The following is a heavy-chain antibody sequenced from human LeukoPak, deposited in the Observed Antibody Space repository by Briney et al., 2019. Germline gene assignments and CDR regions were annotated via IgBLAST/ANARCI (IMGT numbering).Heavy chain of an antibody. Sequence: GGSLRLSCAASGFTFGSYAMSWVCQAPGKGLEWVSSISSSSSYIYYADSVKGRFTISRDNAKNSLYLQMNSLRAEDTAVYYCARGPGYSSGFLWYWGQGTLVTVSS. V-gene: IGHV3-21*01. CDR3: ARGPGYSSGFLWY. J-gene: IGHJ4*02. CDR1: GFTFGSYA. CDR2: ISSSSSYI. D-gene: IGHD6-19*01.